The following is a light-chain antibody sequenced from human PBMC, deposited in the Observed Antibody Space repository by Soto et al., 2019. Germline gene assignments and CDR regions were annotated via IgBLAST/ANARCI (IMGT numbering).Light chain of an antibody. CDR2: GAS. Sequence: DIQMTQSPSSLSASVGDRVTITCRASQRISNYLNWYLHKPGKAPKLLIYGASSLQRGVPSRFSGSGSGTDFALTISSLQPEDFATYYCQHSYNTPPTFGQGTKVEIK. CDR1: QRISNY. V-gene: IGKV1-39*01. CDR3: QHSYNTPPT. J-gene: IGKJ1*01.